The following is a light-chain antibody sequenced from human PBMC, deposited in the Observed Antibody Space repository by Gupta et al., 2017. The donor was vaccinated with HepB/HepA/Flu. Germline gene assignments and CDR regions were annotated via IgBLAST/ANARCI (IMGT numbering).Light chain of an antibody. CDR2: EVD. J-gene: IGLJ1*01. CDR1: SSDIGSYNR. Sequence: QSALTPPPSVSGSPGQSVTLSCTGTSSDIGSYNRVSWYQQSPGTAPKLIIYEVDNRPSGVPDRFSGSKSGNTASLTISGLQTEDEADYYCSSYTTSSTYVFGIGTKVTVL. CDR3: SSYTTSSTYV. V-gene: IGLV2-18*02.